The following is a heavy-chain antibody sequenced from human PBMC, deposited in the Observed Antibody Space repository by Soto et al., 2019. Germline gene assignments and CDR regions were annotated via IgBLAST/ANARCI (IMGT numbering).Heavy chain of an antibody. J-gene: IGHJ6*02. Sequence: GGSLRLSCVASGFTFSNYGMHWVRQAPGKGLEWVAFISDDGSNKYYADSMRGRFTMSRDNSKRTLYLQMSSLRVEDTAVYYCTKRRNVLRFLEWSSGMEVWGQGTTVTVSS. CDR1: GFTFSNYG. CDR3: TKRRNVLRFLEWSSGMEV. CDR2: ISDDGSNK. D-gene: IGHD3-3*01. V-gene: IGHV3-30*18.